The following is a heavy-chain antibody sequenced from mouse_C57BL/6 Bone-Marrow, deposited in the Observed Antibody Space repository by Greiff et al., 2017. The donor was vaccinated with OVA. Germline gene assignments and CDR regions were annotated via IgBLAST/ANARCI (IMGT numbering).Heavy chain of an antibody. D-gene: IGHD1-1*01. J-gene: IGHJ3*01. CDR2: INPSNGGT. V-gene: IGHV1-53*01. CDR3: ARDPSYYYGSSYGFAY. Sequence: QVQLKQSGAELARPGASVKLSCKASGYTFTSYWMHWVKQRPGQGLEWIGNINPSNGGTNYNEKFKSKATLTVDKSSSTAYMQLSSLTSEDSAVYYGARDPSYYYGSSYGFAYWGQGTLVTVSA. CDR1: GYTFTSYW.